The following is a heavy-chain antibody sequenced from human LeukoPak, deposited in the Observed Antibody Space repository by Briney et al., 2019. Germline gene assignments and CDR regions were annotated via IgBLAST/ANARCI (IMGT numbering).Heavy chain of an antibody. CDR2: IYYSGST. CDR3: ARDGEMATIENYFDY. Sequence: PSETLSLTCTVSGGSISSSSYYWGWIRQPPGKGLEWIGSIYYSGSTYYNPSLKSRVTISVNTSKNQFSLKLSSVTAADTAVYYCARDGEMATIENYFDYWGQGALVTVSS. D-gene: IGHD5-24*01. CDR1: GGSISSSSYY. V-gene: IGHV4-39*07. J-gene: IGHJ4*02.